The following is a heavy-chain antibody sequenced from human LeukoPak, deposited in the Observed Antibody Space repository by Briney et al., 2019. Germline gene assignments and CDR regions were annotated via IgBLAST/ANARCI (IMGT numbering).Heavy chain of an antibody. CDR1: GGSISSSNW. V-gene: IGHV4-4*02. J-gene: IGHJ4*02. Sequence: PSGTLSLTCAVSGGSISSSNWWSWVCQPPGKGLEWIGEIYHSGSTDYNPSLKSRVTISVDKSKNQFSLKLSSVTAADTAVYYCARDSRRSSYYFDYWGQGTLVTVSS. D-gene: IGHD6-13*01. CDR2: IYHSGST. CDR3: ARDSRRSSYYFDY.